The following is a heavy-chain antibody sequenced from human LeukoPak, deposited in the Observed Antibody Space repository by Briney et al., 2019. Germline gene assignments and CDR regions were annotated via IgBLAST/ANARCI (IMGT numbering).Heavy chain of an antibody. CDR1: GFTVSSNY. V-gene: IGHV3-30*18. CDR3: AKDSTMAETRFDY. D-gene: IGHD4/OR15-4a*01. CDR2: ISYDGSNK. Sequence: TGGSLRLSCAASGFTVSSNYMSWVRQAPGKGLEWVAVISYDGSNKYYADSVKGRFTISRDNSKNTLHLQMNSLRAEDTAVYYCAKDSTMAETRFDYWGQGTLVTVSS. J-gene: IGHJ4*02.